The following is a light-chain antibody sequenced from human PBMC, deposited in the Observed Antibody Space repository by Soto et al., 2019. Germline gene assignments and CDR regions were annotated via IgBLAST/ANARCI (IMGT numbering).Light chain of an antibody. V-gene: IGKV3-11*01. J-gene: IGKJ3*01. Sequence: ETVLTQSPSTLSLSPGDRATLSCRTSHSVSPYLAWYQQRPVQAPRLLIYDAYTVTAGIPARFSGSGSGTSFPLNLSSIEXXXXAVYYCQERTNWPXGNTFGPGT. CDR2: DAY. CDR3: QERTNWPXGNT. CDR1: HSVSPY.